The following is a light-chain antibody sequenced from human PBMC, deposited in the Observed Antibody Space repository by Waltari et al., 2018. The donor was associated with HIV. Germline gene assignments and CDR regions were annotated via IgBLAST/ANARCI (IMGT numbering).Light chain of an antibody. Sequence: SALTQPASVSGSPGQSITISCTGTSSDVGAYNLVSWYQQHPGKAPKFIIYEVNERPSEVSIRFSGSKSGNTASLTISGLQAEDEADYYCCSYAGRSTLEVFGGGTKVTVL. CDR1: SSDVGAYNL. CDR2: EVN. CDR3: CSYAGRSTLEV. J-gene: IGLJ2*01. V-gene: IGLV2-23*02.